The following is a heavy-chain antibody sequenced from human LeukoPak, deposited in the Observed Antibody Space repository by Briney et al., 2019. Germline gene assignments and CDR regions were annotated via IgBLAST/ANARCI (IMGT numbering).Heavy chain of an antibody. J-gene: IGHJ4*02. CDR3: AKDKSPLYYDYIWGSYRLPFDS. V-gene: IGHV3-43*02. CDR2: ISGDGSNT. CDR1: GFTFDEYA. Sequence: GGSLRLSCAAAGFTFDEYAMHWVRQAPGKGLEWVSLISGDGSNTWYADSVKGRFTISRDNTENSLYLHMNNLGTEDTAFYYCAKDKSPLYYDYIWGSYRLPFDSWGQGTLVTVSS. D-gene: IGHD3-16*02.